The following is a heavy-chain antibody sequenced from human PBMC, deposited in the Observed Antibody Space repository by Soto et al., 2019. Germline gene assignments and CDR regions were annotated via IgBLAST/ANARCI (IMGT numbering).Heavy chain of an antibody. V-gene: IGHV3-74*01. CDR2: IKSDGTVT. CDR3: ARENYDFWSGYYLDY. Sequence: LSCVVSGITFSTNRMHWVRQAPGKGLVWVSHIKSDGTVTHYTDSVRGRFIISRDNAKNTLFLQMNSLGAEDTAVYYCARENYDFWSGYYLDYWGQGTLVTVS. J-gene: IGHJ4*02. D-gene: IGHD3-3*01. CDR1: GITFSTNR.